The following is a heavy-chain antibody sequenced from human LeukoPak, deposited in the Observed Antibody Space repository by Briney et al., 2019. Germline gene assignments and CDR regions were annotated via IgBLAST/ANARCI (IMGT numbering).Heavy chain of an antibody. D-gene: IGHD3-10*01. J-gene: IGHJ4*02. V-gene: IGHV3-7*01. Sequence: GGALRLSCAASGFSFSNYWMDWIRQAPGKGLELVGSTKPDGSEKYYVDSAKGRFTISRDNAKNSLYLQMNGLRAEDTAVYYCARDDGSSCFSYWGQGTLVTVSS. CDR3: ARDDGSSCFSY. CDR2: TKPDGSEK. CDR1: GFSFSNYW.